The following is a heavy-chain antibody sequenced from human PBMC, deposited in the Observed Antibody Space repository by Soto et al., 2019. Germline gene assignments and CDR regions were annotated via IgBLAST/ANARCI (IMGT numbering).Heavy chain of an antibody. CDR2: VFHIGMT. J-gene: IGHJ4*02. V-gene: IGHV4-4*02. D-gene: IGHD1-1*01. CDR3: ASSPHKWKLWMIY. Sequence: QMHLQESGPGVVRPSGTLSLTCTVSGGSIRSAIWWTWVRQSPGKGLEWIGEVFHIGMTNYNPSLKSRVTMSVDKSENQFSLRLTSVTAADTAVYYCASSPHKWKLWMIYWGRGNLVTVSS. CDR1: GGSIRSAIW.